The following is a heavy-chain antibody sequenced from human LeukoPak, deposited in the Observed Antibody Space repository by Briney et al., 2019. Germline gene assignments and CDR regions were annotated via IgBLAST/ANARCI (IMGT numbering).Heavy chain of an antibody. CDR2: IWYDGSKK. D-gene: IGHD1-26*01. J-gene: IGHJ4*02. V-gene: IGHV3-33*08. CDR1: GFTFNIHW. CDR3: ARDRVYSGNDYVGLDY. Sequence: GGSLRLSCVASGFTFNIHWMTWVRQAPGKGLEWVAVIWYDGSKKYYADSVKGRFTISRDNSKNTVNLQMNSLRTDDTAIYYCARDRVYSGNDYVGLDYWGQGTLVTVSS.